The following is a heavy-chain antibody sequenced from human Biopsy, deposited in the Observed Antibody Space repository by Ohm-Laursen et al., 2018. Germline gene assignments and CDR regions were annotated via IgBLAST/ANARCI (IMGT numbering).Heavy chain of an antibody. V-gene: IGHV4-59*01. Sequence: SDTLSLTWTVSDVSISTYYWSWIRQSPGRGLEWIAHIYYNGDTDYNPSLKSRVTISLDAPKNQFSLKMSAVTAADTAIYYCAREAIGVATTFDLWGQGTMVAVSS. CDR1: DVSISTYY. D-gene: IGHD5-12*01. J-gene: IGHJ3*01. CDR3: AREAIGVATTFDL. CDR2: IYYNGDT.